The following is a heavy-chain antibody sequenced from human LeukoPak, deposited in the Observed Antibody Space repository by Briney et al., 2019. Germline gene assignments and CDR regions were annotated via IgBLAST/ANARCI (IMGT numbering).Heavy chain of an antibody. CDR2: VWYDGSHQ. V-gene: IGHV3-33*06. D-gene: IGHD2-21*02. CDR3: AKDKDTPATAQPQRGYFES. CDR1: GFIFSYCG. Sequence: GGSLRLSCAGSGFIFSYCGMHWVRQAPGKGLEWVAVVWYDGSHQYYADSVKGRFTISRDNSKNTVDLQMNSLRVEDTAVYFCAKDKDTPATAQPQRGYFESWGQGTLVTVSS. J-gene: IGHJ4*02.